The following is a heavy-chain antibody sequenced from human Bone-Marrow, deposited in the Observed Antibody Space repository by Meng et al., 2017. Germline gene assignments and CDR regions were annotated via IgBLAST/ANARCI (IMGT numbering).Heavy chain of an antibody. CDR1: GYTFTSYG. D-gene: IGHD3-22*01. CDR2: ISAYNGNT. Sequence: ASVKVSCKASGYTFTSYGISWVRQAPGQGREWMGWISAYNGNTNYAQKLQGRVTMTTDTSTSTAYMELRILRSDDTAVYYCARDYYDSSEDDAFDIWGQGTMVTVSS. V-gene: IGHV1-18*01. CDR3: ARDYYDSSEDDAFDI. J-gene: IGHJ3*02.